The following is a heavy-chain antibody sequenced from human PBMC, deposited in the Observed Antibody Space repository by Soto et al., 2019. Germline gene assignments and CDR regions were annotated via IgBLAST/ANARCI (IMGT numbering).Heavy chain of an antibody. J-gene: IGHJ4*02. Sequence: PGGSLRLSCAPSGFIFRNYSMHWVRQAPGKGLVWISRINSDGSSASYADSVKGRFTISRDNAKNTLYLQMHSLRDEDTAVYYCARDGYNGFDYWGQGTLVTVSS. D-gene: IGHD5-12*01. CDR1: GFIFRNYS. CDR3: ARDGYNGFDY. CDR2: INSDGSSA. V-gene: IGHV3-74*01.